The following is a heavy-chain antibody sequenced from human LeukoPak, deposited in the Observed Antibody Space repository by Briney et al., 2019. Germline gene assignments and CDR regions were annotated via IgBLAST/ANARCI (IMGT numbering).Heavy chain of an antibody. V-gene: IGHV3-48*04. J-gene: IGHJ4*02. Sequence: VGSLRLSCAASGFTFSRYSMNWVRQAPGEGLEWVSCISSSSGATNYADSLKGRFTMSKDHAKNTLYMQMKSLRAEDTAVYYFARGRSSRFDYWGQGTLVTVSS. D-gene: IGHD6-6*01. CDR2: ISSSSGAT. CDR1: GFTFSRYS. CDR3: ARGRSSRFDY.